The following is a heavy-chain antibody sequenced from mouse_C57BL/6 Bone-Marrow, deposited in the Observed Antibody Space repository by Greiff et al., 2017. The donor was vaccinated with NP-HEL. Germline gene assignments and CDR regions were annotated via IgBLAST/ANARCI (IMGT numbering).Heavy chain of an antibody. CDR3: ARGYYSNSWFAY. V-gene: IGHV1-80*01. CDR1: GYAFSSYW. D-gene: IGHD2-5*01. Sequence: QVQLQQSGAELVKPGASVKISCKASGYAFSSYWMNWVKQRPGKGLEWIGQIYPGDGDTNYNGKFKGKATLTADKSSSTAYMQRSSLTSEDSAFYFCARGYYSNSWFAYWGQGTLVTVSA. CDR2: IYPGDGDT. J-gene: IGHJ3*01.